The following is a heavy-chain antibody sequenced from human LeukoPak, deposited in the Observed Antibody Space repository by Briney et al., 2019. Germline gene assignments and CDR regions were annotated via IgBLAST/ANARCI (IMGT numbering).Heavy chain of an antibody. CDR1: RGSLTRYY. CDR3: VRGYCSGATCYHFDY. CDR2: FYYSGSD. J-gene: IGHJ4*02. D-gene: IGHD2-15*01. V-gene: IGHV4-59*01. Sequence: SETLSLTCTVSRGSLTRYYWNWLRQPPGKGVEGMGYFYYSGSDNYNPSLKSRITISVDTSKNQFSLKLSSVTAADTAVYYCVRGYCSGATCYHFDYWGQGTLVTVSS.